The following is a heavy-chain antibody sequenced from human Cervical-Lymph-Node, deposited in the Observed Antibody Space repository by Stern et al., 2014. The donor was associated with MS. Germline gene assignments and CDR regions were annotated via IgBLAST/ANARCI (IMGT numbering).Heavy chain of an antibody. V-gene: IGHV3-30*18. CDR3: AKDRGSGWSLDY. CDR1: GFTFSTYG. D-gene: IGHD6-19*01. Sequence: MQLVESGGGVVQPGRSLRLSCAGSGFTFSTYGMHWVRQAPGRGLGWVALISNDGTKKYYVDSVKGRFTISRDNAKNTMYVQMNSLRDEDTAVYYCAKDRGSGWSLDYWGQGTLVTVSS. J-gene: IGHJ4*02. CDR2: ISNDGTKK.